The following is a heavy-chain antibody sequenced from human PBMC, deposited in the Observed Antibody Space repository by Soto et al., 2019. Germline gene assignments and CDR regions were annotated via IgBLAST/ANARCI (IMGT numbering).Heavy chain of an antibody. Sequence: GSLRLSCAASGFTFSSYSMNWVRQAPGKGLEWVSSISSSSSYIYYADSVKGRFTISRDNAKNSLYLQMNSLRAEDTAVYYCARKDSGGWNDYYYYYGMDVWGQGTTVTVSS. D-gene: IGHD1-1*01. CDR2: ISSSSSYI. J-gene: IGHJ6*02. V-gene: IGHV3-21*01. CDR1: GFTFSSYS. CDR3: ARKDSGGWNDYYYYYGMDV.